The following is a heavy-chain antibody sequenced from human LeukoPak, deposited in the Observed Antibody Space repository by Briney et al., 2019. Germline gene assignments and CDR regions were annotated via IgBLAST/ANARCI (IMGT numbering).Heavy chain of an antibody. CDR2: IYYSGST. V-gene: IGHV4-59*01. J-gene: IGHJ4*02. D-gene: IGHD3-9*01. Sequence: PSETLSLTCSVSDGSISSYYWSWIRQPPGKGLEWIGYIYYSGSTNYNPSLKSRVTISVDTSKNQFSLKLSSVTAADTAVYYCARVSPITIFTSDYWGQGTLVTVSS. CDR1: DGSISSYY. CDR3: ARVSPITIFTSDY.